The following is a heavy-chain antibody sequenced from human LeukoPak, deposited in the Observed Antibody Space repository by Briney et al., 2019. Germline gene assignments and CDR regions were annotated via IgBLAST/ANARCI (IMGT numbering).Heavy chain of an antibody. CDR3: AKGRYCSSTSCNKGRDLNFDY. V-gene: IGHV3-30*18. D-gene: IGHD2-2*01. Sequence: GGSLRLSCAASGFTFSSYGMHWVRQAPGKGLEWVAVISYDGSNKYYADSVKGRFTISRDNSKNTLYLQMNSLRAEDTAVYYCAKGRYCSSTSCNKGRDLNFDYWGQGTLVTVSS. J-gene: IGHJ4*02. CDR2: ISYDGSNK. CDR1: GFTFSSYG.